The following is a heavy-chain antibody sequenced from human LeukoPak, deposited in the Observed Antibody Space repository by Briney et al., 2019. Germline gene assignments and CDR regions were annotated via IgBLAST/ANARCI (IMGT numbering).Heavy chain of an antibody. Sequence: SETLSLTCAVYGGSFSGYYWSWIRQPPGKGLEWIGEINHSGSTNYNPSLKSRVTISVDTSKNQFSLKLSSVTAADTAVYYCARGPGGGSNSTFDYWGQGTLVTVSS. CDR3: ARGPGGGSNSTFDY. V-gene: IGHV4-34*01. J-gene: IGHJ4*02. CDR1: GGSFSGYY. CDR2: INHSGST. D-gene: IGHD4-23*01.